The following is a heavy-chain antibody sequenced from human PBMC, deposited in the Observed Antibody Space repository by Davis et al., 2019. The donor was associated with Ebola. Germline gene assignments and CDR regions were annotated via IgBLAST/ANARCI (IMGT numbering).Heavy chain of an antibody. J-gene: IGHJ4*02. CDR2: MNPNSGNT. CDR1: GYTFTSYV. CDR3: ARGRRIAVAGTDY. Sequence: AASVTVSCKASGYTFTSYVINWVRQATGQGLEWMGWMNPNSGNTGYQHKFQGRVTMTRNTSISTAYMELSSPRSEDTAVDYCARGRRIAVAGTDYWGQGTLVTVSS. V-gene: IGHV1-8*01. D-gene: IGHD6-19*01.